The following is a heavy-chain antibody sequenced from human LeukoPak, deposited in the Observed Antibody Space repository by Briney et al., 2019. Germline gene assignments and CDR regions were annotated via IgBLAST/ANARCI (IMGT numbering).Heavy chain of an antibody. CDR3: ARGRSSGYYRRYFDY. CDR1: GGSFSGYY. V-gene: IGHV4-34*01. J-gene: IGHJ4*02. D-gene: IGHD3-22*01. CDR2: INHSGST. Sequence: SETLSLTCAVYGGSFSGYYWSWIRQPPGKGLEWIGEINHSGSTNYNPSLKSRVTISVDTSKNQFSLKLSSVTAADTAVCYCARGRSSGYYRRYFDYWGQGTLVTVSS.